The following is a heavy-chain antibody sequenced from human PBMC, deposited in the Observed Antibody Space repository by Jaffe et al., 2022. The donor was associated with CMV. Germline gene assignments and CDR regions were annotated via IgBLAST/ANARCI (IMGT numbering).Heavy chain of an antibody. D-gene: IGHD3-22*01. CDR3: ARSYDYYDSSRFDP. Sequence: QLQLQESGPGLVKPSETLSLTCTVSGGSISSSSYYWGWIRQPPGKGLEWIGSIYYSGSTYYNPSLKSRVTISVDTSKNQFSLKLSSVTAADTAVYYCARSYDYYDSSRFDPWGQGTLVTVSS. J-gene: IGHJ5*02. V-gene: IGHV4-39*01. CDR2: IYYSGST. CDR1: GGSISSSSYY.